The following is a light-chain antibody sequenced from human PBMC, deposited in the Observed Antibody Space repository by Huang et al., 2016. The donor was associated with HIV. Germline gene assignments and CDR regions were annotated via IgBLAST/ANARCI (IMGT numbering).Light chain of an antibody. J-gene: IGKJ2*01. CDR3: QQYGNLPPYT. CDR1: QDISNS. CDR2: GAS. Sequence: DIQVTQSPSSLSVSLGDRVTISCQASQDISNSLNWYQHKPGKAPKPLFYGASNLEPGVPSRFSGSGSGTHFTLTISSLQPEDFATYYCQQYGNLPPYTFGQGTKLDIK. V-gene: IGKV1-33*01.